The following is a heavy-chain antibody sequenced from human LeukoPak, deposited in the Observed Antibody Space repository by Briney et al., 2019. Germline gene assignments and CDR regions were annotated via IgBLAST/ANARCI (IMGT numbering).Heavy chain of an antibody. J-gene: IGHJ2*01. CDR3: AKGEEKSDGWYWYFDL. CDR1: GFTFDDYA. V-gene: IGHV3-43D*03. CDR2: IRWDAGVT. D-gene: IGHD5-24*01. Sequence: GGSLRLSCAASGFTFDDYAMHWIRQAPGKRLEWVSLIRWDAGVTSYADSVRGRFTISRDNRKNSLYLLMNSLTAEDTALYYCAKGEEKSDGWYWYFDLWGRGTLVTVSS.